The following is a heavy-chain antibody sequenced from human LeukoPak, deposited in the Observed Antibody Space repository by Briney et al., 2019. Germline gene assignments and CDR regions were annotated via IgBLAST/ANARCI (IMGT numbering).Heavy chain of an antibody. CDR3: ARQMRGYYYDSSGHFDY. V-gene: IGHV4-39*01. J-gene: IGHJ4*02. D-gene: IGHD3-22*01. Sequence: PSETLSLTYTVSGGSISSSSYYWGWIRQPPGKGLEWIGSIYYSGSTYYNPSLKSRVTISVDTSKNQFSLKLSSVTAADTAVYYCARQMRGYYYDSSGHFDYWGQGTLVTVSS. CDR1: GGSISSSSYY. CDR2: IYYSGST.